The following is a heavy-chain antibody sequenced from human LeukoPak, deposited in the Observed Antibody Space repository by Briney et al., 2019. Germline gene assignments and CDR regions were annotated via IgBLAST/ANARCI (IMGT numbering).Heavy chain of an antibody. J-gene: IGHJ4*02. Sequence: PSQTLSLTCTVSGGSVSSGDYYWSWIRQPPGKGLEWIGYIYYSGSTYYNPSLKSRVTISVDTSKNQFSLKLSSVTAADTAVYYCARDLVYYGSGSYYPEYYFDYWGQGTLVTVSP. D-gene: IGHD3-10*01. CDR2: IYYSGST. CDR1: GGSVSSGDYY. V-gene: IGHV4-30-4*08. CDR3: ARDLVYYGSGSYYPEYYFDY.